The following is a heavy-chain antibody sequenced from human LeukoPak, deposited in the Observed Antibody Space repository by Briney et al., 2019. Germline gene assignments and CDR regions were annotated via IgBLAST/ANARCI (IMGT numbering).Heavy chain of an antibody. CDR2: ISAYNGNT. D-gene: IGHD5-12*01. CDR3: ARVNVDIVATPSYYFDY. J-gene: IGHJ4*02. V-gene: IGHV1-18*01. CDR1: GYTFTSYG. Sequence: ASVKVSCKASGYTFTSYGISWVRQAPGQGLEWMGWISAYNGNTNYAQKLQGRVTMTTDTSTSTAYMELRSLRSDDTAVYYCARVNVDIVATPSYYFDYWGQGTLVTVSS.